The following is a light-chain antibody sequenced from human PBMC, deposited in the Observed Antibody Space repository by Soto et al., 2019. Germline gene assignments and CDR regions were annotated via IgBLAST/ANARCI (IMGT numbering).Light chain of an antibody. CDR2: EVS. J-gene: IGLJ1*01. V-gene: IGLV2-14*01. CDR3: NSYTSNNTFV. Sequence: QSVLTQPASVSGSPGQSITISCTGTSSDVGGYNYVSWFQQHPGKAPKLIIYEVSNRPSGVSNRFSGSRSGNTASLTISGLQSEDEAEYYCNSYTSNNTFVFGTGTKVTVL. CDR1: SSDVGGYNY.